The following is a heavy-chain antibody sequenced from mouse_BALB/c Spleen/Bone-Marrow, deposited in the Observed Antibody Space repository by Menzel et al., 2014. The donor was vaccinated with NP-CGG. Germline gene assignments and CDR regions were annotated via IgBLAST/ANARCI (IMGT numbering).Heavy chain of an antibody. Sequence: EVKLMGSGLELVQPGASIKLSCTAFSFNITESNIHWVKQRPEQGLEWLERIDLPTGNTKYETQFWGKTTITADTTSKTAYLQLSSLTSDDTAVYYCAIYYYGFYVDYWGQGTTLTVSS. CDR1: SFNITESN. V-gene: IGHV14-3*02. CDR2: IDLPTGNT. D-gene: IGHD1-2*01. J-gene: IGHJ2*01. CDR3: AIYYYGFYVDY.